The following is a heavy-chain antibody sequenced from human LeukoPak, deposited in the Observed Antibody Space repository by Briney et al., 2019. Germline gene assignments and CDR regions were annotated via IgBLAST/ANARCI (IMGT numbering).Heavy chain of an antibody. D-gene: IGHD2-15*01. Sequence: SETLSLTCAVYGGSFSGYYLSWIRQPPGKGLEWSGEINHSGSTNYNPSLKSRVTISVDTSKNQFSLKLSPVTAADTAVYYCATSSLGYCSGGSCANWFDPWGQGTLVTVSS. CDR3: ATSSLGYCSGGSCANWFDP. V-gene: IGHV4-34*01. CDR1: GGSFSGYY. CDR2: INHSGST. J-gene: IGHJ5*02.